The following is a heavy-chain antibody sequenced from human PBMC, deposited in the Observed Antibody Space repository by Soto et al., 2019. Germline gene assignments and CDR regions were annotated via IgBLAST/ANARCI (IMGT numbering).Heavy chain of an antibody. CDR1: GFSLSSYW. V-gene: IGHV3-74*01. Sequence: PGGSLRLSCAASGFSLSSYWMYWVRQTPGKGLVWVARIKDGGDETSYAESVKGRFTISRDNAKNTLHLQMSSLRSEDTAVYYCVRFSGLHVWGQGTTVTVSS. J-gene: IGHJ6*02. CDR3: VRFSGLHV. CDR2: IKDGGDET.